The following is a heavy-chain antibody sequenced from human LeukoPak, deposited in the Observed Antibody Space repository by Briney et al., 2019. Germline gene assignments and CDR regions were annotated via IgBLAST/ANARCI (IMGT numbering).Heavy chain of an antibody. CDR3: ARVPDDSSGYSNAGY. Sequence: PGGSLRLSFAASVFIFSFCETICARQAPGKGLEWVSYINRGSSTIYYADSVKGRFTISRDNAKNSLYLHMNSLRTEDTAVYYCARVPDDSSGYSNAGYWGQGTLVTVSS. CDR1: VFIFSFCE. D-gene: IGHD3-22*01. J-gene: IGHJ4*02. V-gene: IGHV3-48*03. CDR2: INRGSSTI.